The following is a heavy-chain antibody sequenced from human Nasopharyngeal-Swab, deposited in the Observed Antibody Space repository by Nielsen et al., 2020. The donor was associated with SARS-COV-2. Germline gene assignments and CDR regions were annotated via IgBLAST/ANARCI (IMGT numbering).Heavy chain of an antibody. Sequence: SVKVSCKASGSTFSSYAISWVRQAPGQGLEWMGGIIPIFGTANYAQKFQGRVTITADESTSTAYMELSSLRSEDTAVYYCARGTSIAVPEPPYYYGMDVWGQGTTVTVSS. CDR3: ARGTSIAVPEPPYYYGMDV. D-gene: IGHD6-19*01. CDR2: IIPIFGTA. J-gene: IGHJ6*02. V-gene: IGHV1-69*13. CDR1: GSTFSSYA.